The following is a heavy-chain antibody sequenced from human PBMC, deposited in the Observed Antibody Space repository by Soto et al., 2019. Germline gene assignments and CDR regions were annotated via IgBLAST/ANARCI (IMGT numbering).Heavy chain of an antibody. D-gene: IGHD6-13*01. CDR2: ISGSGGST. CDR3: AKGGSSSWYRGFWFDP. J-gene: IGHJ5*02. CDR1: GFTFSSYA. V-gene: IGHV3-23*01. Sequence: HPGGSLRLSCAASGFTFSSYAMSWVRQAPGKGLEWVSAISGSGGSTYYADSVKGRFTISRDNSKNTLYLQMNSLRAEDTAVYYCAKGGSSSWYRGFWFDPWGQGTLVTVSS.